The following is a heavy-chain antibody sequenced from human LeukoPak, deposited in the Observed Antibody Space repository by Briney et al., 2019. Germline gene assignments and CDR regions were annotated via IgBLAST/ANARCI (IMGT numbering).Heavy chain of an antibody. CDR3: ARSRAFNSGAFDP. Sequence: SETLSLTCTVSGGSVSSGSYYWSWIRQPPGKGLEWIGYIYYSGSTNYNPSLKSRVTISVDTSKNQFSLRLNSVTAADTAVYYCARSRAFNSGAFDPWGQGSLVTVSS. CDR1: GGSVSSGSYY. V-gene: IGHV4-61*01. D-gene: IGHD1-26*01. J-gene: IGHJ5*02. CDR2: IYYSGST.